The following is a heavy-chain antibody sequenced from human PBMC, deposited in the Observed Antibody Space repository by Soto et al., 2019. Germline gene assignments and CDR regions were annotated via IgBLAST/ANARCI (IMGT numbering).Heavy chain of an antibody. CDR3: ARQVPAAIRLGWFDP. V-gene: IGHV4-39*01. CDR2: IYYSGST. D-gene: IGHD2-2*02. J-gene: IGHJ5*02. Sequence: SETLSLTCTVSGGSICRSTYYWGWIRQPPGKGLEWIGSIYYSGSTYYRPSLKSRVTISVDTSKNQFSLKLSSVTAADTAVYYCARQVPAAIRLGWFDPWGQGTLVTVSS. CDR1: GGSICRSTYY.